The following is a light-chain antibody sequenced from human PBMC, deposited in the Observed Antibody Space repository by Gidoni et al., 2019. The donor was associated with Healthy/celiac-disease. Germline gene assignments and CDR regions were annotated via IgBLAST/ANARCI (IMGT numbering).Light chain of an antibody. CDR1: QSISSS. J-gene: IGKJ4*01. V-gene: IGKV1-39*01. CDR3: QQSYSTPPT. Sequence: DIPMTQAPSALSASVGDRVNITCRASQSISSSLNWYQQKPGKAPKLLIYAASSLQSGVPSRFSGSGSGTDFTLTISSLQPEDFATYYCQQSYSTPPTFGGGTKVEIK. CDR2: AAS.